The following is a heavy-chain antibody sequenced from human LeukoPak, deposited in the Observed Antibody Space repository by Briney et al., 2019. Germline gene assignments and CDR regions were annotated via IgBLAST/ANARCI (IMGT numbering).Heavy chain of an antibody. D-gene: IGHD2-15*01. CDR2: IIPIFGTA. V-gene: IGHV1-69*13. Sequence: SVKVSCKASGGTFSSYAISWVRQAPGQGLEWMGGIIPIFGTANYAQKFQGRVTITADESTSTAYMELSSLRSEDTAVYYCARDGCSGGSCHSEGYYFDYWGQGTLVTVSS. J-gene: IGHJ4*02. CDR1: GGTFSSYA. CDR3: ARDGCSGGSCHSEGYYFDY.